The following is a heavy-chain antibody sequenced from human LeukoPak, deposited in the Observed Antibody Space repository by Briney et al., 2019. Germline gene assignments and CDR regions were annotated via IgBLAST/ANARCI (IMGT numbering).Heavy chain of an antibody. CDR1: GFTFNFYA. CDR3: AKEAKYYDFWSGYYIGPSYYGMDV. V-gene: IGHV3-23*01. Sequence: GGSLRLSCAASGFTFNFYAMSWVRQAPGKGLEWVSTISGNGAITYYADSVKGRFTISRDNSKNTLYLQMNSLRAEDTAVYYCAKEAKYYDFWSGYYIGPSYYGMDVWGQGTTVTVSS. CDR2: ISGNGAIT. D-gene: IGHD3-3*01. J-gene: IGHJ6*02.